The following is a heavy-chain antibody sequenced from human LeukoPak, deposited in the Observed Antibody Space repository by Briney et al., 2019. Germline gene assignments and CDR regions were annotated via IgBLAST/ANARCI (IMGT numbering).Heavy chain of an antibody. V-gene: IGHV4-34*01. Sequence: PSETLSLTCAVYGGSFSGYYWSWIRQPPGKGLEWIGEINHSGSTNYNPSLKSRVTISVDTSKNQSSLKLSSVTAADTAVYYCATYSSSWIDYWGQGTLVTVSS. J-gene: IGHJ4*02. CDR2: INHSGST. D-gene: IGHD6-13*01. CDR1: GGSFSGYY. CDR3: ATYSSSWIDY.